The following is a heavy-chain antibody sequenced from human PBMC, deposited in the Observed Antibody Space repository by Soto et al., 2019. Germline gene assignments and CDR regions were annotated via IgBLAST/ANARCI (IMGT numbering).Heavy chain of an antibody. D-gene: IGHD1-26*01. J-gene: IGHJ3*02. CDR1: GFTFSSYW. Sequence: GGSLRLSCAASGFTFSSYWMSWVRQAPGKGLEWVANIRQDGSEKYYVDSVKGRFTISRDNAKNSLYLQMNSLRAEDTAVYYCARDKSASGSYFSTPDAFDIWGQGTMVTVSS. CDR3: ARDKSASGSYFSTPDAFDI. CDR2: IRQDGSEK. V-gene: IGHV3-7*01.